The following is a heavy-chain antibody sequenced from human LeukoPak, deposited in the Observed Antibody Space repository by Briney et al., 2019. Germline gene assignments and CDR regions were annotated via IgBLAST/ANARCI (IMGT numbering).Heavy chain of an antibody. CDR3: ARGQVSYYDYVWGSYRQYYFDY. J-gene: IGHJ4*02. CDR2: MNPNSGNT. Sequence: EASVKVSCKASGYTFTSYDINWVRQATGQGLEWMGWMNPNSGNTGYAQKFQGRVTMTRNTSISTAYMELSSLRSEDTAVYYCARGQVSYYDYVWGSYRQYYFDYWGQGTLATVSS. V-gene: IGHV1-8*01. D-gene: IGHD3-16*02. CDR1: GYTFTSYD.